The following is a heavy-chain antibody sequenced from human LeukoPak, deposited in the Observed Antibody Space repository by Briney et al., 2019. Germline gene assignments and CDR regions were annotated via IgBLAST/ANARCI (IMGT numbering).Heavy chain of an antibody. CDR2: IYTSGST. Sequence: SETLSLTCTVSGGSISSGSYYWSWIRQPAGKGLEWIGRIYTSGSTNYNPSLKSRVTISVDTSKNQFSLKLSSVTAADTAVYYCARRGGIVGATRFGYWGQGTLVTVSS. J-gene: IGHJ4*02. CDR3: ARRGGIVGATRFGY. D-gene: IGHD1-26*01. CDR1: GGSISSGSYY. V-gene: IGHV4-61*02.